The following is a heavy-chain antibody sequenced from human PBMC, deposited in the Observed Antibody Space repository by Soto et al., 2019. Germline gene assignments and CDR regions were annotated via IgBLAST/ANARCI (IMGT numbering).Heavy chain of an antibody. CDR3: ARAGDLRSDFWSGPLGGGWFDP. D-gene: IGHD3-3*01. CDR1: GGTFSNSA. V-gene: IGHV1-69*12. J-gene: IGHJ5*02. Sequence: QVQLVQSGAEVRKPGSSVKVSCKASGGTFSNSAITWVRQAPGQGLEWVGGIIPIFGSTNYAQKFQGRVTITADASTSTAYMELSSLTSEDTAVYYCARAGDLRSDFWSGPLGGGWFDPWGQGTLVTVSS. CDR2: IIPIFGST.